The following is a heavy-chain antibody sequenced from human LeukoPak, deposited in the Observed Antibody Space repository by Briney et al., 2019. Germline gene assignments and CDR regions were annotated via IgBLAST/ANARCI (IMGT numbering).Heavy chain of an antibody. J-gene: IGHJ5*02. CDR2: IYHSGST. V-gene: IGHV4-38-2*01. CDR1: GYSISSGYY. D-gene: IGHD1-1*01. Sequence: SETLSLTCAVSGYSISSGYYWGWIRQPPGKGLEWIGSIYHSGSTYYNPSLKSRVTISVDTSKNQFFLKLSSVTAAATAVYYCAQRVRGGNNWFDPWGQGTLVTVSS. CDR3: AQRVRGGNNWFDP.